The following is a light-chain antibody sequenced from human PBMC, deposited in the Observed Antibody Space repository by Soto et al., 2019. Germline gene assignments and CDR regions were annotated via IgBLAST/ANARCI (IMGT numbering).Light chain of an antibody. V-gene: IGKV3-20*01. CDR2: GAS. CDR1: QSVSSSY. J-gene: IGKJ1*01. CDR3: QQYGSSSWT. Sequence: EIVLTQSPGTLSLSPGERATLSCRANQSVSSSYLAWYQHKPGQAPRLLIYGASSTATGILDRFSRSGSGTDFTLTISRLEPEDFAVYYCQQYGSSSWTFGQGTKVYVK.